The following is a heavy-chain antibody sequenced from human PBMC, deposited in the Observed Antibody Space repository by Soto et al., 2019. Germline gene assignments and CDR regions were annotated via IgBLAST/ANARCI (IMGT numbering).Heavy chain of an antibody. V-gene: IGHV5-51*01. CDR2: IYPGDSDT. CDR3: ASQEMATKNVDAFDI. CDR1: GYKVSTWHNFTSYW. Sequence: GESLKISCMGSGYKVSTWHNFTSYWIAWVRQMPGEGLEWMGIIYPGDSDTRYSPSFQGQVTISADKSISTAYLQWSSLKASDTAMYYCASQEMATKNVDAFDIWGQGTMVTVSS. J-gene: IGHJ3*02. D-gene: IGHD5-12*01.